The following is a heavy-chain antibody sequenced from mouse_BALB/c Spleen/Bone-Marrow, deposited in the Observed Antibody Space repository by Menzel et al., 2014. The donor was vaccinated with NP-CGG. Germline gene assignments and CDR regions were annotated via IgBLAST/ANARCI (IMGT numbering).Heavy chain of an antibody. CDR3: ARGESSGPGFAY. D-gene: IGHD3-2*01. CDR1: GFTFSSFG. V-gene: IGHV5-17*02. Sequence: EVHGVEAGGGLVQPGGSRKLSCAASGFTFSSFGMHWVRQAPEKGLEWVAYISSGSSTIYYADTVKGRFTISRDNPKNTLFLQMTSLRSEDTAMYFCARGESSGPGFAYWGQGTLVTVSA. CDR2: ISSGSSTI. J-gene: IGHJ3*01.